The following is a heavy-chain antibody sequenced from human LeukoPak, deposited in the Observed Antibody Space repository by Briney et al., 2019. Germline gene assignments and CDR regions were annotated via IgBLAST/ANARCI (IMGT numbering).Heavy chain of an antibody. D-gene: IGHD5-12*01. V-gene: IGHV3-23*01. CDR2: ISLSGSST. CDR3: AKGYSGYRYFDY. Sequence: GGSLRLSCAASGFTFSSYAMSWVRQAPGKGLEWVSAISLSGSSTYYADSVKGRFTISRDNSKNTLYLQMNSLRAEDTAVYYCAKGYSGYRYFDYWGQGTLVTVSS. CDR1: GFTFSSYA. J-gene: IGHJ4*02.